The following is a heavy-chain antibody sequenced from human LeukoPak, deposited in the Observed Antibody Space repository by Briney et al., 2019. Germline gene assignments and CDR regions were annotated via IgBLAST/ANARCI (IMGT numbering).Heavy chain of an antibody. CDR1: GFTFSSYS. V-gene: IGHV3-21*04. CDR3: AKDLRKYSSSWYNDY. CDR2: ISSSSSYI. Sequence: GGSPRLSCAGSGFTFSSYSMNWVRQAPGKGLEWVSPISSSSSYIYYADSVKGRFTISRDNSKNTLYLQMNSLRAEDTAVYYCAKDLRKYSSSWYNDYWGQGTLVTVSS. J-gene: IGHJ4*02. D-gene: IGHD6-13*01.